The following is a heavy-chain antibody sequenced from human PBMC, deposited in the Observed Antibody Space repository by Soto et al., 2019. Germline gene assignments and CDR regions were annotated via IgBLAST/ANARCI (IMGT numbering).Heavy chain of an antibody. CDR1: GFTFSSYG. Sequence: QVQLVESGGGVVQPGRSLRLSCAASGFTFSSYGMHWVRQAPGKGLEWVAVIWYDGSNKYYADSVKGRFTISRDNSKNTLYLQMNSLRAKDTAVYYCARDSGGSVDYWGQGTLVTVSS. V-gene: IGHV3-33*01. D-gene: IGHD3-10*01. J-gene: IGHJ4*02. CDR3: ARDSGGSVDY. CDR2: IWYDGSNK.